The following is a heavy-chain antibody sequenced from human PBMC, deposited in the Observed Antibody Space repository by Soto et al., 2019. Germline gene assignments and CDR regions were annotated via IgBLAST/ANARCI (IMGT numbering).Heavy chain of an antibody. CDR3: ARDRAGALYFDY. J-gene: IGHJ4*02. CDR1: GGSISSGGYY. Sequence: QVQLQESGPGLVKPSQTLSLTCTVSGGSISSGGYYWSWIRQHPGKGLEWIGYIYYSGSTYYNPSLKSRVTISVDTSKNQFSLKLSSVTAADTAGYYCARDRAGALYFDYWGQGTLVTVSS. D-gene: IGHD6-13*01. CDR2: IYYSGST. V-gene: IGHV4-31*03.